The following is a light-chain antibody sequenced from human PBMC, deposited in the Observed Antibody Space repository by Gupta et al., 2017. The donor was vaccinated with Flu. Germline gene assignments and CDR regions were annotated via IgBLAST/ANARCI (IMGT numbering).Light chain of an antibody. CDR3: QQDPAWLT. CDR1: QSVGGH. Sequence: IVMTQSPATLSVSPGERVTLSCRASQSVGGHLDWYQQKPGQSPSLLIYDTSTRATGVPARFNGSGFGTEFTLAGSSRQSENFAVYYWQQDPAWLTLGGATKVEIK. J-gene: IGKJ4*01. V-gene: IGKV3-15*01. CDR2: DTS.